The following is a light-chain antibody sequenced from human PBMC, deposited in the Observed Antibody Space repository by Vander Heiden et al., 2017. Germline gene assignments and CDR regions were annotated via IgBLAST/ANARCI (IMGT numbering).Light chain of an antibody. Sequence: SYDVPQPPPVSVSPGQTASITCSGDKLGDKYASWYQQRPGQSPVLVIYQNSKRPSGIPERFSGSNSGNTATLTIRGTQAMDEADYYCQAWDTSNVIFGGGTKLNVL. V-gene: IGLV3-1*01. J-gene: IGLJ2*01. CDR2: QNS. CDR3: QAWDTSNVI. CDR1: KLGDKY.